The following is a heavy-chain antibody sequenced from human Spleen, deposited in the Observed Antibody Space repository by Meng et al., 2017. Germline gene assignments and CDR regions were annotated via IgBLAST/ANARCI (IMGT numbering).Heavy chain of an antibody. J-gene: IGHJ5*02. Sequence: QVQLVQSGAEVKKPGASVEVPCKASGYTFTGYYMHWVRQAPGQGLEWMGRINPNSGGTNYAQKFQGRVTMTRDTSISTAYMELSRLRSDDTAVYYCARDLGYSEGFDPWGQGTLVTVSS. V-gene: IGHV1-2*06. CDR2: INPNSGGT. D-gene: IGHD5-18*01. CDR3: ARDLGYSEGFDP. CDR1: GYTFTGYY.